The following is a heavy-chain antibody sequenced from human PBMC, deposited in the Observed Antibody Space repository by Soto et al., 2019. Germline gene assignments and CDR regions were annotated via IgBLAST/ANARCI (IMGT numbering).Heavy chain of an antibody. CDR3: ARLLWFGELF. J-gene: IGHJ4*02. Sequence: QITLKESGPTLVKPTQTLTLTCTFSGFSLSTTGVGVGWIRQPPGKALEWLALIYWDDDKRYSPSLKSRVTITNDTSKNQVVLTMTNMDPVDTATYYCARLLWFGELFWGQGTLVTVSS. D-gene: IGHD3-10*01. CDR1: GFSLSTTGVG. CDR2: IYWDDDK. V-gene: IGHV2-5*02.